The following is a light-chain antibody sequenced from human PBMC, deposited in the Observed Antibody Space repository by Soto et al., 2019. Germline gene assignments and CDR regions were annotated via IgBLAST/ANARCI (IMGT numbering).Light chain of an antibody. J-gene: IGLJ1*01. Sequence: QSALTQPPAASGSPGQSVAISCTGTSSDVGGYNYVSWYQQHPGKAPKLMIYEVNKRPSGVPDRFSGSKSGNTASLTVSGLPAEDEAEYYCSSYAGSSNVFGTGTKLTV. V-gene: IGLV2-8*01. CDR3: SSYAGSSNV. CDR2: EVN. CDR1: SSDVGGYNY.